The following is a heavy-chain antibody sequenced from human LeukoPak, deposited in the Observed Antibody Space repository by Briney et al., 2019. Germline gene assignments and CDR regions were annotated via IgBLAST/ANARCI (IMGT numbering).Heavy chain of an antibody. Sequence: ASVKVSCKASGYTFTGYFIHWVRQAPGQGLECMGWIRPNSGDTNYAQKFRGRVTMTRDTSSSTAYMELSGLRSDDTAVYYCARAYNSAYGGQFFDSWGQGTLVAVSS. CDR1: GYTFTGYF. CDR3: ARAYNSAYGGQFFDS. D-gene: IGHD5-18*01. V-gene: IGHV1-2*02. J-gene: IGHJ4*02. CDR2: IRPNSGDT.